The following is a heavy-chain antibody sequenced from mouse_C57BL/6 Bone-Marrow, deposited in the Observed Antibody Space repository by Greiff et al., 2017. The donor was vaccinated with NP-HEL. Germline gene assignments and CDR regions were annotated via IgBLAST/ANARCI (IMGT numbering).Heavy chain of an antibody. Sequence: QVQLQQSGAELVRPGTSVTMSCKASGYTFTNYWIGWAKQRPGHGLEWIGDIYPGGGYTNYNEKFKGKATLTADKSSSTAYMQFSSLTSEDSAIYYCARETAQAKGAMDYWGQGTSVTVSS. D-gene: IGHD3-2*02. CDR3: ARETAQAKGAMDY. J-gene: IGHJ4*01. CDR2: IYPGGGYT. CDR1: GYTFTNYW. V-gene: IGHV1-63*01.